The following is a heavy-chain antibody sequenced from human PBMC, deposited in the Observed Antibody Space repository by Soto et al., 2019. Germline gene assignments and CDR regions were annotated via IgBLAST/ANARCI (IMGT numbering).Heavy chain of an antibody. CDR3: SSVIVVVVAATHPTPVDY. CDR2: ISGSGGST. D-gene: IGHD2-15*01. Sequence: GGSLRLSCAASGFTFSSYAMSWVRQAPGKGLEWVSAISGSGGSTYYADSVKGRFTISRDNSKNTLYLQMNSLRAEDTAVYYYSSVIVVVVAATHPTPVDYWGQGTLVTVSS. CDR1: GFTFSSYA. V-gene: IGHV3-23*01. J-gene: IGHJ4*02.